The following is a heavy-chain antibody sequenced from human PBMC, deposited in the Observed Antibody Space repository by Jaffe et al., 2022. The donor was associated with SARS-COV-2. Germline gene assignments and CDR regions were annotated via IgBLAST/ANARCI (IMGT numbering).Heavy chain of an antibody. CDR2: INPSGGST. J-gene: IGHJ4*02. V-gene: IGHV1-46*01. Sequence: QVQLVQSGAEVKKPGASVKVSCKASGYTFTSYYMHWVRQAPGQGLEWMGIINPSGGSTSYAQKFQGRVTMTRDTSTSTVYMELSSLRSEDTAVYYCARGGGALLRFLEWLSGQFDYWGQGTLVTVSS. CDR3: ARGGGALLRFLEWLSGQFDY. CDR1: GYTFTSYY. D-gene: IGHD3-3*01.